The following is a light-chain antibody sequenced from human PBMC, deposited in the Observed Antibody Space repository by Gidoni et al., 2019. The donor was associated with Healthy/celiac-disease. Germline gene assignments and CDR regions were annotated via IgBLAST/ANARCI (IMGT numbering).Light chain of an antibody. CDR2: EFS. J-gene: IGLJ2*01. CDR1: RSDVGSYNL. CDR3: CSYAGSRVV. Sequence: QSALTQPASVSGSPGQSITISCTGTRSDVGSYNLVSWYQQHPGKAPKLMIYEFSKRPSGVSNRFSGSKSGNTASLTISGLQAEDEADYYGCSYAGSRVVFGGGTKLTVL. V-gene: IGLV2-23*02.